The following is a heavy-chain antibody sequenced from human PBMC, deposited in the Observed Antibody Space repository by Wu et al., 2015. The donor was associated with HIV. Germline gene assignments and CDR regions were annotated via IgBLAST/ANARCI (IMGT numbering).Heavy chain of an antibody. Sequence: QVQLLQSGAEVKKPGASMKVSCKTFGYSFTAYYMHWVRQAPGQGLEWMGWINPNSGGTNYAQKFQGRVTMTRDTSISTAYMELSRLRSDDTAVYYCARGDIVVVPAAMDDTYNWFDPWGPGNPGHRLL. CDR3: ARGDIVVVPAAMDDTYNWFDP. CDR1: GYSFTAYY. V-gene: IGHV1-2*02. J-gene: IGHJ5*02. CDR2: INPNSGGT. D-gene: IGHD2-2*01.